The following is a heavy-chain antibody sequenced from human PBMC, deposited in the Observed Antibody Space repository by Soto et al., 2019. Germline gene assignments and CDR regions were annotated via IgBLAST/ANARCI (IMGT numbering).Heavy chain of an antibody. J-gene: IGHJ4*02. D-gene: IGHD2-8*02. CDR3: ARGMTPPGAPAWYYFDS. CDR1: GASITGSSY. V-gene: IGHV4-4*07. Sequence: PSETLSLTCTVSGASITGSSYWSWIRQPVGKGLEWIGRFSLSGTTNYNPSLRSRVTMSADVSKNQFSLRLTSVTAADTALYYCARGMTPPGAPAWYYFDSWGQGTLVTV. CDR2: FSLSGTT.